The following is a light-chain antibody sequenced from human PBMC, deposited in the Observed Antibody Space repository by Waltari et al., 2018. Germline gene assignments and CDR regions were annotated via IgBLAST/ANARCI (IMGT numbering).Light chain of an antibody. Sequence: DIQMTQSPSSVSASVGDRVTITCRASRGISRWLAWYQKKPGKAPKFLIYDASTLQSGVPSRFSGSGSGREFTLTITSLQPEDFSTYYCQQGDDFPLTFGGGTKVEMK. CDR3: QQGDDFPLT. CDR1: RGISRW. CDR2: DAS. J-gene: IGKJ4*01. V-gene: IGKV1-12*01.